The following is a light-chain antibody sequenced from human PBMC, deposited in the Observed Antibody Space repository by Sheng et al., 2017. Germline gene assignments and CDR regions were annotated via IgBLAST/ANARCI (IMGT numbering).Light chain of an antibody. CDR1: QTVTSN. J-gene: IGKJ2*01. V-gene: IGKV3-11*01. Sequence: EIVLTQSPGTLSLSPGERATLSCRASQTVTSNNLAWYQQKPGQAPRLLIYDASNRATGIPARFSGSGSGTDFTLTISSLEPEDFAVYYCQQRSNWSYTFGQGTKLEIK. CDR3: QQRSNWSYT. CDR2: DAS.